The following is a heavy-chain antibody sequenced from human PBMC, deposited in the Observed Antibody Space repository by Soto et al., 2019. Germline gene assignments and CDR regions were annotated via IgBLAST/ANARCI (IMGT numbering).Heavy chain of an antibody. CDR2: MNPYTGKA. J-gene: IGHJ4*02. CDR1: GYTFATYD. CDR3: ARRKERSGPNYFDY. D-gene: IGHD6-25*01. Sequence: ASVKVSCKASGYTFATYDINWVLQAPGQGLEWMGWMNPYTGKAGYAQKFQGRVTMTRDNSISTAYMELSSLRSEDTAVYYCARRKERSGPNYFDYWGLGTLVTVS. V-gene: IGHV1-8*01.